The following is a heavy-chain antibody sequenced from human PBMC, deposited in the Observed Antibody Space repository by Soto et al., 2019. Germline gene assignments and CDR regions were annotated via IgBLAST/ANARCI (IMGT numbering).Heavy chain of an antibody. CDR2: ISSTTNYI. J-gene: IGHJ5*02. CDR1: GFTFTRYS. D-gene: IGHD3-3*01. V-gene: IGHV3-21*01. Sequence: GGSLRLSCAASGFTFTRYSMNWVRQAPGKGLEWVSSISSTTNYIYYAGSMKGRFTVSRDNAKNSVYLQMNSLRAEDTAVYYCAGRSGPVHFDPWGQGTMVTVSA. CDR3: AGRSGPVHFDP.